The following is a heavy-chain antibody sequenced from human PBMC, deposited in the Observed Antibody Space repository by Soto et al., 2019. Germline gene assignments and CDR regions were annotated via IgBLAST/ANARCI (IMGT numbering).Heavy chain of an antibody. V-gene: IGHV3-33*01. CDR3: ARADSSSVGLSDY. J-gene: IGHJ4*02. Sequence: GGSLRLSCAASGFTFSSYGMHWVRQAPGKGLEWVAVIWYDGSNKYYADSVRGRFTISRDNSKNTLYLQMNSLRAEDTAVYYCARADSSSVGLSDYWGQGTLVTVSS. CDR2: IWYDGSNK. CDR1: GFTFSSYG. D-gene: IGHD6-6*01.